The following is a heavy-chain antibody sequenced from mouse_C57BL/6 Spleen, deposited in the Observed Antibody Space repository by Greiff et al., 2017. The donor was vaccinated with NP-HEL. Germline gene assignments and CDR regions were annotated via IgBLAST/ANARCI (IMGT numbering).Heavy chain of an antibody. J-gene: IGHJ3*01. CDR1: GYTFTDYY. V-gene: IGHV1-26*01. CDR3: ARGYSGWFAY. CDR2: INPNNGGT. Sequence: VQLQQSGPELVKPGASVKISCKASGYTFTDYYMNWVKQSHGKSLEWIGDINPNNGGTSYNQKFKGKATLTVDKSSSTAYMELRSLTSEDSAVYYCARGYSGWFAYWGQGTLVTVSA. D-gene: IGHD2-12*01.